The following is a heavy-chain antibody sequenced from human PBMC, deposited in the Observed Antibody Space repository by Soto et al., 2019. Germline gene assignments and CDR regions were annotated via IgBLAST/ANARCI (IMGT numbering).Heavy chain of an antibody. CDR3: ARDAYYYGSGSDSDAGGFYY. CDR2: IYYSGST. D-gene: IGHD3-10*01. CDR1: GGSISSGGYY. Sequence: PSETLSLTCTVSGGSISSGGYYWSWIRHHPGKGLEWIGYIYYSGSTYYNPSLKSRVTISVDTSKSQFSLKLSSVTAADTAVYYCARDAYYYGSGSDSDAGGFYYCGQGTLVPVSS. V-gene: IGHV4-31*03. J-gene: IGHJ4*02.